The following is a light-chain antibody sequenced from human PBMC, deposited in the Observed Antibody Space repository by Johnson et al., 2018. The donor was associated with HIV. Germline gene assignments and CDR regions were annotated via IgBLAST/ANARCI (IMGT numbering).Light chain of an antibody. CDR1: SSNIGNNY. CDR3: GTWDSRLSAGLDV. CDR2: ENN. V-gene: IGLV1-51*02. J-gene: IGLJ1*01. Sequence: QPVLTQPPSVSAAPGQKVTISCSGSSSNIGNNYVSWYQQLPGTAPKLLIYENNKRPSGIPDRFSGSKSGTSATLGITGLQTGDEADYYCGTWDSRLSAGLDVFGTGTKVTVL.